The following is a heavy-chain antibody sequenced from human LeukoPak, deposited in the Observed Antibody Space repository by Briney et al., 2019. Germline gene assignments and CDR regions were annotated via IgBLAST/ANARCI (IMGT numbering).Heavy chain of an antibody. V-gene: IGHV3-49*03. J-gene: IGHJ1*01. CDR3: AKDAIGAVEIEYFQH. CDR2: IRSKAYGVTT. D-gene: IGHD6-19*01. Sequence: GGSLRLSCTTSGFTFGDYAMTWIRRAPGKGLEWVGFIRSKAYGVTTEYAASVKGRFTISRDDSKSIAYLQMNSLKIEDTAVYYCAKDAIGAVEIEYFQHWGQGTLVTVSS. CDR1: GFTFGDYA.